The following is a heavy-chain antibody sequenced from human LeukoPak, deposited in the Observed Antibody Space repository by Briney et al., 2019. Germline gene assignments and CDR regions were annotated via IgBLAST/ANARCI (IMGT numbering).Heavy chain of an antibody. Sequence: GGSLRLSCAASGFTFSSHEMNWVRQAPGKGLEWVSYISGSGATIYYTDSVKGRFTISRNNAKNSLYLQMTSLRAEDTAVYYCVRDPGITGTSFWGQGTLVTVSS. CDR2: ISGSGATI. CDR3: VRDPGITGTSF. CDR1: GFTFSSHE. D-gene: IGHD1-20*01. J-gene: IGHJ4*02. V-gene: IGHV3-48*03.